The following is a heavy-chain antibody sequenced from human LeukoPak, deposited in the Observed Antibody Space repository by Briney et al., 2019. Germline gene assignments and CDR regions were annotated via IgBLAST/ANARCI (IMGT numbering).Heavy chain of an antibody. D-gene: IGHD1-26*01. V-gene: IGHV4-39*07. CDR1: GGSISSSSYY. CDR3: ARVLPGGGGSPDF. CDR2: IYYSGST. J-gene: IGHJ4*02. Sequence: SETLSLTCTVSGGSISSSSYYWGWIRQPPGKGLEWIGSIYYSGSTYYNPSLKSRVTISVDTSKNQFSLKLSSVTPADTAVYYSARVLPGGGGSPDFWGQGILVTVSS.